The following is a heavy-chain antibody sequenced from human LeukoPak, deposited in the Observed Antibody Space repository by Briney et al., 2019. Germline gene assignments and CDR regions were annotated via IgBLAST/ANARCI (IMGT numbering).Heavy chain of an antibody. CDR3: ASGSCGDCFMYYGMDV. V-gene: IGHV1-69*01. CDR2: IIPIFGTA. Sequence: SVKVSCKASGGTFSSYAISWVRQAPGQGLEWMGGIIPIFGTANYAQKFQGRVTVTADESTSTAYKELSSLRSEDTAVYYCASGSCGDCFMYYGMDVWGQGTTVTVSS. J-gene: IGHJ6*02. CDR1: GGTFSSYA. D-gene: IGHD2-21*02.